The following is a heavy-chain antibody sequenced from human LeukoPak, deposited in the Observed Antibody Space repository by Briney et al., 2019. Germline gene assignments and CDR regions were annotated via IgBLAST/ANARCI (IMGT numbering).Heavy chain of an antibody. V-gene: IGHV3-21*01. CDR1: GFTFSSYS. CDR2: ISSSSSYI. CDR3: ARDRFRAGEIDY. Sequence: GGSLRLSCAASGFTFSSYSMNWVRQAPGKGLEWVSSISSSSSYIYYADSVKSRFTISRDNAKNSLYLQMNSLRAEDTAVYYCARDRFRAGEIDYWGQGTLVTVSS. J-gene: IGHJ4*02. D-gene: IGHD7-27*01.